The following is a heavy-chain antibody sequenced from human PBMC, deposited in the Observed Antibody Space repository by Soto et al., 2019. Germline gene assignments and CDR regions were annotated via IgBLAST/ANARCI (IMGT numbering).Heavy chain of an antibody. CDR3: ASPSGWYQIDL. V-gene: IGHV3-7*01. CDR1: GFTFSNFW. J-gene: IGHJ4*02. CDR2: IKEDGSKK. Sequence: EVHLVQSGGGLVQPGGSLRLSCVASGFTFSNFWMSWVRQAPGKGLEWVANIKEDGSKKYYVDSVKGRFTISRDNAKNSLALQMTSLRAADTAVYYCASPSGWYQIDLWGQGNLVTVSS. D-gene: IGHD6-19*01.